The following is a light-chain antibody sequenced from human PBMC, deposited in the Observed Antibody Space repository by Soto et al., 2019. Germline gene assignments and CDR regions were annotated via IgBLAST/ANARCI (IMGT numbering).Light chain of an antibody. V-gene: IGKV1-6*01. CDR2: DAS. CDR3: LQELMNLHT. CDR1: QDISND. Sequence: PSASVGGRVSITCRASQDISNDLAWYHQKPGKATELLIYDASKLHSGVPFRFSGSGSGTEFTLTITSLQPEDFANYFCLQELMNLHTFGQRTNVNIK. J-gene: IGKJ1*01.